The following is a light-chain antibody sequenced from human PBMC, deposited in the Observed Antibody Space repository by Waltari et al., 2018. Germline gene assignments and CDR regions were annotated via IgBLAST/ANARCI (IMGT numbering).Light chain of an antibody. CDR3: QQYYFTPLT. Sequence: DVVMTQSPDSLAVSLGERATINCRSSQSLLFSSNNRNYLAWYQQKPGQPPKLLIYWAATRQSGVPDRFSGSGSGTDFTLTISSLQAEDVAVYHCQQYYFTPLTFGGGTKVEIK. CDR2: WAA. CDR1: QSLLFSSNNRNY. V-gene: IGKV4-1*01. J-gene: IGKJ4*01.